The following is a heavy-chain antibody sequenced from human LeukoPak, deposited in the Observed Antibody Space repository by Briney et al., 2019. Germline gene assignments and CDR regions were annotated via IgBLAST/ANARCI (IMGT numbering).Heavy chain of an antibody. CDR2: ISGSGGST. CDR1: GFTFSSYA. Sequence: AGGSLRLSCAASGFTFSSYAMSWVRQAPGKGLEWVSAISGSGGSTYYADSVKGRFTISRGNSKNTLYLQMNSLRVEDTAVYYCAKGRDDQVLDPWGQGTLVTVSS. CDR3: AKGRDDQVLDP. V-gene: IGHV3-23*01. J-gene: IGHJ5*02. D-gene: IGHD2-2*01.